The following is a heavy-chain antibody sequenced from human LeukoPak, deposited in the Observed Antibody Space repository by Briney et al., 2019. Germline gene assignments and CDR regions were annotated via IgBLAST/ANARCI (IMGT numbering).Heavy chain of an antibody. CDR2: IFHSGST. CDR3: ARLYQGKRPPDY. CDR1: GDSIFSTTYY. Sequence: SETLSLTCTVSGDSIFSTTYYWSWIRQPPGKGLEWIGSIFHSGSTYYNPSLKSRVTISVDTSKNQLSLRLRSVTAADTAVYYCARLYQGKRPPDYWGQGTLATVSS. V-gene: IGHV4-39*01. D-gene: IGHD6-25*01. J-gene: IGHJ4*02.